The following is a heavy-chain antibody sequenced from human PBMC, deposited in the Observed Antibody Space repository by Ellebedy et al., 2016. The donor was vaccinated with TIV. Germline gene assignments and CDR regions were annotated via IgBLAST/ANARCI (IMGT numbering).Heavy chain of an antibody. CDR1: GFTFSSYA. CDR3: ARGRYYEIDY. V-gene: IGHV3-23*01. J-gene: IGHJ4*02. Sequence: GESLKISCAASGFTFSSYAMSWVRQAPGKGLEWVSSISGSGGSTSYADSVKGRFTISRDNSKNTLYLQMNSLRAEDTAVYYCARGRYYEIDYWGQGTLVTVSS. D-gene: IGHD3-22*01. CDR2: ISGSGGST.